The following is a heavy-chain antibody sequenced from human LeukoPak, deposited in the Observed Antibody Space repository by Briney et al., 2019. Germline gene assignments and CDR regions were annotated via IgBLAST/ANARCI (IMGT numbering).Heavy chain of an antibody. J-gene: IGHJ4*02. D-gene: IGHD6-13*01. V-gene: IGHV3-7*01. Sequence: GGSLRLSCAASGFTFSSYWMSWVRQAPGKGLERGANINEDGREKYYVDSVEGRFTISRDNAKNSLYLQMNSLRAEDTAVYYCARAGGPGTVDYWGQGTLVTVSS. CDR2: INEDGREK. CDR3: ARAGGPGTVDY. CDR1: GFTFSSYW.